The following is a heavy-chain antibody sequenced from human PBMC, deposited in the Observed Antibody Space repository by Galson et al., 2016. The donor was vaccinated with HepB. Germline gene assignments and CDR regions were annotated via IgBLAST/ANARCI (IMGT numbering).Heavy chain of an antibody. D-gene: IGHD5-24*01. Sequence: SLRLSCAASRFTFSSYGMSWVRQAPGKGLEWVSGLSPSGTSTHYADSVKGRFSISRDNSKTTLYLQMNSLRVEDTALYYCARDQRWLKFGKDAFDLWGQGTFVIVSS. CDR1: RFTFSSYG. V-gene: IGHV3-23*01. CDR2: LSPSGTST. J-gene: IGHJ3*01. CDR3: ARDQRWLKFGKDAFDL.